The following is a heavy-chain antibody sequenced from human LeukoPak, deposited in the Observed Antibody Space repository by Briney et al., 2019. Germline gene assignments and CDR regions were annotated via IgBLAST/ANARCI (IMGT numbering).Heavy chain of an antibody. CDR1: GFTFSSYE. D-gene: IGHD4-17*01. CDR3: ARDGHDYVDYFFDY. Sequence: PGGSLRLSCAASGFTFSSYEMNWVRQAPGKGLEWVSYISSSGYTIYYADSVKGRFTISRDNTKNSLYLQMNSLRAEDTVVYYCARDGHDYVDYFFDYWGQGTLVTVSS. CDR2: ISSSGYTI. J-gene: IGHJ4*02. V-gene: IGHV3-48*03.